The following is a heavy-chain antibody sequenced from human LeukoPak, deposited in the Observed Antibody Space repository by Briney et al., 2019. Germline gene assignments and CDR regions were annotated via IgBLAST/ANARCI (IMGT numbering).Heavy chain of an antibody. V-gene: IGHV3-74*01. CDR1: GFTFSSYW. CDR3: ARESGTYYDILTGYYSQYYFDY. D-gene: IGHD3-9*01. CDR2: INSDGSST. Sequence: PGGSLRLSCAASGFTFSSYWMHWVRHAPGKGLVWVSRINSDGSSTSYADSVKGRFTISRDNAKNTLYLQMNSLRAEDTAVYYCARESGTYYDILTGYYSQYYFDYWGQGTLVTVSS. J-gene: IGHJ4*02.